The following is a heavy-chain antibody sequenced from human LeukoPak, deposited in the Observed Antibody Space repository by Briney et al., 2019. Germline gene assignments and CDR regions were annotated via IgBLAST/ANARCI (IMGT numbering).Heavy chain of an antibody. CDR2: INHSGST. J-gene: IGHJ4*02. CDR1: GGSFSGYY. CDR3: ARVQNYVVY. Sequence: SETLSLTCAVYGGSFSGYYWSWIRQPPGKGLEWIGEINHSGSTNYNPSLKSRVTISVDASKNQFSLKLSSVTAADTAVYYCARVQNYVVYWGQGTLVTVSS. D-gene: IGHD3-10*02. V-gene: IGHV4-34*01.